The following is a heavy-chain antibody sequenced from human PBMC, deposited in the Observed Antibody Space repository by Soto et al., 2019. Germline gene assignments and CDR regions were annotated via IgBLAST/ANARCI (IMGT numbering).Heavy chain of an antibody. D-gene: IGHD4-17*01. CDR2: IIPIFGTA. Sequence: GASVKVSCKASGGTFSSYAISWVRQAPGQGLEWMGGIIPIFGTANYAQKFQGRVTITADESTSTAYMELSSLRSEDTAVYYCASDSNYGDYGWYAFDIWGQGTMVTVSS. CDR3: ASDSNYGDYGWYAFDI. CDR1: GGTFSSYA. V-gene: IGHV1-69*13. J-gene: IGHJ3*02.